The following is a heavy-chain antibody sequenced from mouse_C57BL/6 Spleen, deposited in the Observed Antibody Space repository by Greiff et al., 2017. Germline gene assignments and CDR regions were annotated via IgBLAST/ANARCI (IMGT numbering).Heavy chain of an antibody. CDR1: GYTFTSYW. CDR3: ARLLGNYGYFEV. CDR2: IDPSDSYT. D-gene: IGHD2-1*01. J-gene: IGHJ1*03. Sequence: QVQLQQPGAELVMPGASVKLSCKASGYTFTSYWMHWVKQRPGQGLEWIGEIDPSDSYTNYNQKFKGKSTLTVDKSSSTAYMQLSSLTSEDSAVYYCARLLGNYGYFEVWGTGTTVTVSS. V-gene: IGHV1-69*01.